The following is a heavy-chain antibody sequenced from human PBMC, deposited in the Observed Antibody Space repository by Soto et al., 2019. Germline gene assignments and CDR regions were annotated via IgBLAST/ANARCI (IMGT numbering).Heavy chain of an antibody. D-gene: IGHD3-22*01. V-gene: IGHV4-31*03. CDR1: GVSISSAGYY. J-gene: IGHJ5*02. Sequence: SETLSLTCTVSGVSISSAGYYWSWIRQRPGKGLEWIGYIYYNGSTYYNPSLKSRVTMSGDTSKNQFSLKLSSVTAADTAVYCGTSSPYHFDSSGPMKGFDPWGQGTLVTVSS. CDR3: TSSPYHFDSSGPMKGFDP. CDR2: IYYNGST.